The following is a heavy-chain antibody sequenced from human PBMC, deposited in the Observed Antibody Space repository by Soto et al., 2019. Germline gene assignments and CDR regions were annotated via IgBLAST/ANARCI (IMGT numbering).Heavy chain of an antibody. V-gene: IGHV3-30*18. J-gene: IGHJ4*02. CDR3: AKEDFWSGYGEVDY. CDR1: GFTFSSYG. D-gene: IGHD3-3*01. CDR2: ISYDGSNK. Sequence: QVQLVESGGGVVQPGRSLRLSCAASGFTFSSYGMHWVRQAPGKGLEWVAVISYDGSNKYYADSVKGRFTISRDNSKNTLYLQMNSLRAEDTAVYYCAKEDFWSGYGEVDYWGQGTLVTVSS.